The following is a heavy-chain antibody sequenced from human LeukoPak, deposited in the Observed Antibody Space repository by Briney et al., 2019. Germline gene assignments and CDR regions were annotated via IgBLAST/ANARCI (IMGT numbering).Heavy chain of an antibody. CDR2: ISAYNGNT. D-gene: IGHD3-16*01. Sequence: GASVKVSCKASGYTFTSYGISWVRQAPGQGLEWMGWISAYNGNTNYAQKLQGRVTMTTDTSTSTAYMELRSLRSNDTAVYYCAREGVMTTMTTALDHWGQGTLVTVSS. CDR3: AREGVMTTMTTALDH. V-gene: IGHV1-18*01. J-gene: IGHJ4*02. CDR1: GYTFTSYG.